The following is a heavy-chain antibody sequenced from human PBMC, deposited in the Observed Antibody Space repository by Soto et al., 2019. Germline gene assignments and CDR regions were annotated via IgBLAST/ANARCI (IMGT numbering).Heavy chain of an antibody. CDR1: GFTFSNYN. Sequence: EVHLVESWGGLVTPGGSLRLSCEGSGFTFSNYNMNWVRQAPGEGLEWVSSISGTSISTRYADSVQGRFTISRDNAKRSLYLQMNSLTPEDTAIYYCVREFAYGDYWGQGTLVPVSS. J-gene: IGHJ4*02. V-gene: IGHV3-21*01. CDR2: ISGTSIST. D-gene: IGHD4-17*01. CDR3: VREFAYGDY.